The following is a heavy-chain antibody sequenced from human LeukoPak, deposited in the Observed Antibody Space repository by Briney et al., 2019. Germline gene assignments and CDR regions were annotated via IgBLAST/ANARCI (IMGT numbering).Heavy chain of an antibody. CDR2: IIPIFGTA. D-gene: IGHD2-2*01. Sequence: SVKVSCKASGGTFSSYAISWVRQAPGQGLEWMGGIIPIFGTANYAQKFQGRVTITTDESTSTAYMELSSLRSEDAAVYYCATDSKDPHTRSSTSFSHRSYYYYMDVWGKGTTVTVSS. J-gene: IGHJ6*03. CDR3: ATDSKDPHTRSSTSFSHRSYYYYMDV. CDR1: GGTFSSYA. V-gene: IGHV1-69*05.